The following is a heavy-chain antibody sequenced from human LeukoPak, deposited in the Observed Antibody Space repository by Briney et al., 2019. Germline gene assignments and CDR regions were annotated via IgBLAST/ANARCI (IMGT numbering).Heavy chain of an antibody. Sequence: ASVKVSCKASGYTFTGYYMHWVRQAPGPGLEWMGRINPNSGGTNYAQKFQGRVTMTRDTSISTAYMELSRLRSDETAVYYCASLGGGNSKNYFDYWGQGTLVTVSS. D-gene: IGHD4-23*01. J-gene: IGHJ4*02. CDR3: ASLGGGNSKNYFDY. V-gene: IGHV1-2*06. CDR2: INPNSGGT. CDR1: GYTFTGYY.